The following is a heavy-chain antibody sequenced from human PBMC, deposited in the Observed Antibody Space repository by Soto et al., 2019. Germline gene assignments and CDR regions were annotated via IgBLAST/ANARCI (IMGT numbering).Heavy chain of an antibody. Sequence: GGSLRLSCAASGFTFSSYAMHWVRQAPGKGLEWVAVISYDGSNKYYADSVKGRFTISRDNSKNTLYLQMNSLRAEDTAVYYCARDLLGDIVVVVAAREGEAFDIWGQGTMVTVS. CDR1: GFTFSSYA. V-gene: IGHV3-30-3*01. D-gene: IGHD2-15*01. CDR2: ISYDGSNK. J-gene: IGHJ3*02. CDR3: ARDLLGDIVVVVAAREGEAFDI.